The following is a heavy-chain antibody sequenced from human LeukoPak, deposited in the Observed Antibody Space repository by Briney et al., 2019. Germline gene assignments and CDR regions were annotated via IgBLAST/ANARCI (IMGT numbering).Heavy chain of an antibody. CDR1: GFTFSDYY. CDR2: ISSSSSYI. D-gene: IGHD5-12*01. J-gene: IGHJ4*02. V-gene: IGHV3-11*06. Sequence: GGSLRLSCAASGFTFSDYYMSWIRQAPGKGLEWVSSISSSSSYIYYADSVKGRFTISRDNAKNSLYLQMNSLRAEDTAVYYCARGMTRLRAFDYWGQGTLVTVSS. CDR3: ARGMTRLRAFDY.